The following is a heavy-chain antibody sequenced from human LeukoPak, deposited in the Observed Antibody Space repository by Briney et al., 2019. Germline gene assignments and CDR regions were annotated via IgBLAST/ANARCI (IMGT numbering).Heavy chain of an antibody. D-gene: IGHD6-6*01. CDR2: IKQDGSEK. CDR1: GFTFSSSR. CDR3: ARDGPYSTSSTHPP. J-gene: IGHJ5*02. Sequence: GGSLRLSCAASGFTFSSSRMSWVRQAPGKGLEWVANIKQDGSEKYYVGSVKGRFTISRDNAKNSLYLQMDSLRAEDTAVYYCARDGPYSTSSTHPPWGQGTLVTVSS. V-gene: IGHV3-7*03.